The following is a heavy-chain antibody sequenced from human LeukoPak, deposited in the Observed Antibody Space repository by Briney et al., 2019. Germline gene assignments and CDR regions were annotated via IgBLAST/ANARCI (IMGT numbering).Heavy chain of an antibody. CDR3: ARVGRGGYYPSFDY. CDR2: IYTSGST. D-gene: IGHD1-26*01. Sequence: SETLSLTCTVSGGSISSYYWSWIRQPPGKGLEWIGYIYTSGSTNYNPSLKSRVTMSVDTSKNQFSLKLSSVTAADTAVYYCARVGRGGYYPSFDYWGQGTLVTVSS. V-gene: IGHV4-4*09. CDR1: GGSISSYY. J-gene: IGHJ4*02.